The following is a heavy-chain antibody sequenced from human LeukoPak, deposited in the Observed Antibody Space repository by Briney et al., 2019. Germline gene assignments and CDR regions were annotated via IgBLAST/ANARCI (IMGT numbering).Heavy chain of an antibody. V-gene: IGHV3-23*01. Sequence: GGSLRLSCAASGFTFNNYVMNWVRQAPGKGLEWVTAITDSSTSTYYADSVKGRFTISRHNSKNTLYLQMNSLRAEDTAVYYCAKGSSSSRPYYFDYWGQGTLVTVSS. D-gene: IGHD6-13*01. J-gene: IGHJ4*02. CDR3: AKGSSSSRPYYFDY. CDR1: GFTFNNYV. CDR2: ITDSSTST.